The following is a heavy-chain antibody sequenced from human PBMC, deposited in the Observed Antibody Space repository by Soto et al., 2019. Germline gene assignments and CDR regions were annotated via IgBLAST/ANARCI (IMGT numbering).Heavy chain of an antibody. CDR3: ARKGSSIAAAAQQLPGPPVYYYYYGMDV. CDR1: GGTFSSYA. V-gene: IGHV1-69*13. Sequence: GASVKVSCKASGGTFSSYAISWVRQAPGQWLEWMGGIIPIFGTANYAQKFQGRVTITADESTSAAYMELSSLRSEDTAVYYCARKGSSIAAAAQQLPGPPVYYYYYGMDVWGQGTTVTVSS. J-gene: IGHJ6*02. CDR2: IIPIFGTA. D-gene: IGHD6-13*01.